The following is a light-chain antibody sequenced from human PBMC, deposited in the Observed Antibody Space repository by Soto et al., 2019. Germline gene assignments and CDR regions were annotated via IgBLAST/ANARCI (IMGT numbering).Light chain of an antibody. CDR3: SSYTHTGILYV. Sequence: HSVLTQPASGSGFPGQSSSISCTGSISDIGTYNYVSWYQQHSGKAPRLIISDVSDRPSGVSNRFSGSKSGNSASLTISGLQPEDEAHYYCSSYTHTGILYVFGTGTKVT. V-gene: IGLV2-14*03. J-gene: IGLJ1*01. CDR1: ISDIGTYNY. CDR2: DVS.